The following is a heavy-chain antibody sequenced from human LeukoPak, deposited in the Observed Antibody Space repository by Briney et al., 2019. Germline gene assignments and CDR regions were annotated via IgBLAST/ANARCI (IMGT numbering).Heavy chain of an antibody. CDR1: GFTFSTYG. J-gene: IGHJ4*02. Sequence: PGGSLRLSCAASGFTFSTYGLHWVRQAPGKGLEWVAVIWPDGSNKYYAGSVKGRFTISRDDSRNTLYLQMNSLRAEDSAVYYCARASGSFDYWGQGTLVTVSS. D-gene: IGHD1-26*01. CDR3: ARASGSFDY. CDR2: IWPDGSNK. V-gene: IGHV3-33*01.